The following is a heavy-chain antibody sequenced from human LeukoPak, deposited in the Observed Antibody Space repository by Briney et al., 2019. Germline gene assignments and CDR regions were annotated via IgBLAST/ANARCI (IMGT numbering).Heavy chain of an antibody. CDR1: GYTFTGYY. V-gene: IGHV1-2*02. D-gene: IGHD3-22*01. CDR2: INPNSGGT. Sequence: ASVKVSCKASGYTFTGYYIHWVRQAPGEGLEWSGWINPNSGGTNYAQKFQGRVTMTRDTSISTAYMELSRLRSADTAVYYCASGTMIGDAFDIWGQGTMVTVSS. J-gene: IGHJ3*02. CDR3: ASGTMIGDAFDI.